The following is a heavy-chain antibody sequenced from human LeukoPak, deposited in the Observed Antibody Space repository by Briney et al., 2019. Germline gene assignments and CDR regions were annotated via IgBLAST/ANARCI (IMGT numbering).Heavy chain of an antibody. J-gene: IGHJ4*02. D-gene: IGHD3-9*01. CDR2: ISSSSSYI. CDR1: GFTFSSYS. Sequence: SLRLSCAASGFTFSSYSMNWVRQAPGKGLEWVSSISSSSSYIYYADSVKGRFTISRDNAKNSLYLQMSSLRAEDTAIYYCARLYDILTGAFDYWGQGTLVTVSS. CDR3: ARLYDILTGAFDY. V-gene: IGHV3-21*01.